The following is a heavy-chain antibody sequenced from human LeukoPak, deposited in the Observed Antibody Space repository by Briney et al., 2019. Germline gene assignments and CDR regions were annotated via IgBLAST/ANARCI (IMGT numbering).Heavy chain of an antibody. J-gene: IGHJ5*02. CDR2: IIPIFGTA. D-gene: IGHD3-9*01. V-gene: IGHV1-69*13. CDR1: GYTFTSYG. Sequence: VASVKVSCKASGYTFTSYGISWVRQAPGQGLEWMGGIIPIFGTANYAQKFQGRVTITADESTSTAYMELSSLRSEDTAVYYCARYYDILTGSHNWFDPWGQGTLVTVSS. CDR3: ARYYDILTGSHNWFDP.